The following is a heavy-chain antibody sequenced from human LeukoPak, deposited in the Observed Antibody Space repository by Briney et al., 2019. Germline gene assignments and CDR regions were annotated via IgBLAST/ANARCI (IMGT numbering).Heavy chain of an antibody. J-gene: IGHJ6*02. Sequence: GSLRLSCAASGFTFSSYAMSWVRQAPGKGLEWVSGISGSGDNTYYADSVKGRFTISRDNSKNTLYLQMNSLRAEDTAVYYCAKGSSGWPYYYYGMDVWGQGTTVTVSS. D-gene: IGHD6-19*01. CDR3: AKGSSGWPYYYYGMDV. CDR1: GFTFSSYA. CDR2: ISGSGDNT. V-gene: IGHV3-23*01.